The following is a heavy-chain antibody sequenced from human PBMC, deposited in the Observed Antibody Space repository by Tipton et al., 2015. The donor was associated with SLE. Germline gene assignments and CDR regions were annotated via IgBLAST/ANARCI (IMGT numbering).Heavy chain of an antibody. J-gene: IGHJ5*02. D-gene: IGHD3-16*01. V-gene: IGHV4-59*01. CDR3: ARGRYYDYIWGKDWFDP. CDR1: GGSISSYY. Sequence: TLSLTCTVSGGSISSYYWSWIRQPPGKGLEWIGYIYYSGSTNYNPSLKSRVTISVDTSKNQFSLKLSSVTAADTAVYYCARGRYYDYIWGKDWFDPWGQGTLVTVSS. CDR2: IYYSGST.